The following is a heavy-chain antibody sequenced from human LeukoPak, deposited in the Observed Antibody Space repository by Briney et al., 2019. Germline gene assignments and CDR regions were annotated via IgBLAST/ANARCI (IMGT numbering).Heavy chain of an antibody. CDR2: IGAYNGKT. Sequence: ASVKVSCKASGYTFNTYAITWVRQAPGQGLEWMGWIGAYNGKTGYAQKFQGRVTMTRNTSISTAYMELSSLRSEDTAVYYCARRKLWGPTGDYWGQGTLVTVSS. CDR3: ARRKLWGPTGDY. J-gene: IGHJ4*02. V-gene: IGHV1-8*02. D-gene: IGHD5-18*01. CDR1: GYTFNTYA.